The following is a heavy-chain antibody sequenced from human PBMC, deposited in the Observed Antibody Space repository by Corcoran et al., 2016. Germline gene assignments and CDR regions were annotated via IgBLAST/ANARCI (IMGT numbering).Heavy chain of an antibody. CDR3: ARDQSPRIYDFWSAAAVPFGMDV. Sequence: EVQLVESGGGLVQPGGSLRLSCAASGFTFSSYSMNWVRQAPGKGLEWVSYISSSSSTIYYADSVKGRFTISRDNAKNSLYLQMNSLRAEDTAVYYWARDQSPRIYDFWSAAAVPFGMDVWGQGTTVTVSS. CDR2: ISSSSSTI. V-gene: IGHV3-48*04. D-gene: IGHD3-3*01. CDR1: GFTFSSYS. J-gene: IGHJ6*02.